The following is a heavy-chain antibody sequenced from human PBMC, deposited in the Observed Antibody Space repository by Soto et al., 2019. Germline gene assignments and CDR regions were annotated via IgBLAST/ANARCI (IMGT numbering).Heavy chain of an antibody. CDR2: IWYDGSNK. CDR3: ARDRVWFGELFGAFDI. J-gene: IGHJ3*02. V-gene: IGHV3-33*01. D-gene: IGHD3-10*01. Sequence: QVQLVESGGGVVQPGRSLRLSCAASGFTFSSYGMHWVRQAPGKGLEWVAVIWYDGSNKYYADSVKGRFTISRDNSKNTLYLQMNSLRAEDTAVYYCARDRVWFGELFGAFDIWGQGTMVTVSS. CDR1: GFTFSSYG.